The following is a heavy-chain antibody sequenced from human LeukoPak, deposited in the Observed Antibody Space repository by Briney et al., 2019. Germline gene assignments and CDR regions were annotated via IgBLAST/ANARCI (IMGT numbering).Heavy chain of an antibody. V-gene: IGHV3-23*01. D-gene: IGHD3-22*01. Sequence: GGSLRLSCAASGFTFGSYAMSWVRQAPGKGLEWVSAISGSGGSTYYADSVKGRFTISRDNSKNTLYLQMNSLRAEDTAVYYCAKKRGDYYDSSGYYDDYWGQGTLVTVSS. CDR3: AKKRGDYYDSSGYYDDY. CDR1: GFTFGSYA. CDR2: ISGSGGST. J-gene: IGHJ4*02.